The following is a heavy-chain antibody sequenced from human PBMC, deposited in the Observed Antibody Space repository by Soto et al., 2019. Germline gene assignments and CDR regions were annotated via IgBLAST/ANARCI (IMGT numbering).Heavy chain of an antibody. CDR2: ISVSGDNT. V-gene: IGHV3-23*01. CDR3: AKAGTHSYFDY. D-gene: IGHD1-1*01. CDR1: GYSFSSYA. J-gene: IGHJ4*02. Sequence: GESLKISCKGSGYSFSSYAMTWVRQAPGKGLEWVSSISVSGDNTYYADSVKGRFTISRDNSKNTFYLQMSSLRADDTAEYYCAKAGTHSYFDYWGQGTLVTVSS.